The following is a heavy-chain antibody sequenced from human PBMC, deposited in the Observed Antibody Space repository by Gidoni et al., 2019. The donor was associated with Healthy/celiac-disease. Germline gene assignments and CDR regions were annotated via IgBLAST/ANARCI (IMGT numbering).Heavy chain of an antibody. J-gene: IGHJ4*02. CDR1: GYTFNSYA. Sequence: QVQLVQSGAEVKKPGASVKVSCKASGYTFNSYAMHWVRQAPGQRLEWMGWINAGNGNTKYSQKFQGRVIITRDTSASTAYMGLSGLRSEDTAVYYCARARISGSYSFGYWGQGTLVTVSS. CDR3: ARARISGSYSFGY. D-gene: IGHD1-26*01. V-gene: IGHV1-3*01. CDR2: INAGNGNT.